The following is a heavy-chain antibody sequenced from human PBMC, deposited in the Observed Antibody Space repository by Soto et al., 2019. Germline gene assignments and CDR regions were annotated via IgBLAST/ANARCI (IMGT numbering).Heavy chain of an antibody. Sequence: SETLSLTCTVSGYSISSGYYWGWIRQPPGKGLEWIGSIYHSGSTYYNPSLKSRVTISVDTSKNQFSLKLSSVTAADTAVYYCARVEWVNCSSTSCYGWNAFDIWGQGTMVTVSS. D-gene: IGHD2-2*01. CDR2: IYHSGST. V-gene: IGHV4-38-2*02. CDR1: GYSISSGYY. J-gene: IGHJ3*02. CDR3: ARVEWVNCSSTSCYGWNAFDI.